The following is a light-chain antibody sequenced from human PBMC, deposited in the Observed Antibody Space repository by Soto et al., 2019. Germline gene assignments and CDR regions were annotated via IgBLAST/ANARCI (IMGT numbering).Light chain of an antibody. CDR3: QTWGTGTPWV. Sequence: QLVLTQSPSASASLGASVKLTCTRSSGHSNYAIAWHQQQPEKGPRYLMKLNSDGSHSKGDGIPDRFSGSSSGAERYLTISSLQSEDEADYYCQTWGTGTPWVFGGGTKVTVL. V-gene: IGLV4-69*01. J-gene: IGLJ3*02. CDR2: LNSDGSH. CDR1: SGHSNYA.